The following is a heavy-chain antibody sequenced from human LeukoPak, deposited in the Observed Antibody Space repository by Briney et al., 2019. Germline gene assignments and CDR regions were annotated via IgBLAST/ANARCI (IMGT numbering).Heavy chain of an antibody. CDR3: ARENSVAATRSFDF. V-gene: IGHV3-33*01. D-gene: IGHD6-19*01. CDR1: GFTFSSYS. CDR2: TWAAGGN. Sequence: GGSLRLSCSASGFTFSSYSLHLVRQAPGKGPEWVAVTWAAGGNTYVDSVKGRFTVSRDNFRKTLYLQMNSLRGEDTAVYYCARENSVAATRSFDFWGQGTMVAVSS. J-gene: IGHJ3*01.